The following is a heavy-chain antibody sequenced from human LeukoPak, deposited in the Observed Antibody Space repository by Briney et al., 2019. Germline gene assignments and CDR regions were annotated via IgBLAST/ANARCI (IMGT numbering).Heavy chain of an antibody. CDR1: GFTFSSYE. CDR3: ARVRNYYGSGSWGFMDV. Sequence: GGSLRLSCAASGFTFSSYEMNWVRQAPGKGLEWVSYINNNGRTIHYADSVKGRFTISRDNAKNSLNLQMNSLRAEDTAVYHCARVRNYYGSGSWGFMDVWGKGTTVTISS. V-gene: IGHV3-48*03. J-gene: IGHJ6*03. CDR2: INNNGRTI. D-gene: IGHD3-10*01.